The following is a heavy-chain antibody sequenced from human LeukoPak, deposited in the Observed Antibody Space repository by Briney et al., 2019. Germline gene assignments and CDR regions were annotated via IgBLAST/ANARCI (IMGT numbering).Heavy chain of an antibody. CDR3: TRDTGGSGSYPDY. J-gene: IGHJ4*02. Sequence: GGSLRLTCAASGFTFSRYWMTWVRQTPGKGLEGVANVKQDETEKYYWDSVSGRFTISRDNAKNSLYLQMNSLRAEDTGFYYCTRDTGGSGSYPDYWGQGTLVTVSS. V-gene: IGHV3-7*01. CDR2: VKQDETEK. D-gene: IGHD1-26*01. CDR1: GFTFSRYW.